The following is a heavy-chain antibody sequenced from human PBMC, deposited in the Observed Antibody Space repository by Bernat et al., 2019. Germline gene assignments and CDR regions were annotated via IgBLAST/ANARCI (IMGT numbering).Heavy chain of an antibody. D-gene: IGHD4-11*01. CDR3: ASVTREAFDV. Sequence: EVQLVESGGGLIQPGGSLRLSCAASGSTVSSNFITWVRWAPGKGLEGVSVIYSGGRTYYADYVKGRFTITRDNSKNTLDLQMTSLRADDTAVYYCASVTREAFDVWGQGTMVTVSS. CDR2: IYSGGRT. V-gene: IGHV3-53*01. J-gene: IGHJ3*01. CDR1: GSTVSSNF.